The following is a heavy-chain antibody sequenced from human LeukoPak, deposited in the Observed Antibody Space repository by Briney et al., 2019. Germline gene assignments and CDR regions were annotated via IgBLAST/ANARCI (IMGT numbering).Heavy chain of an antibody. J-gene: IGHJ5*02. CDR1: GYTFIAYY. CDR3: ARGEYCSSTSCSPDPNNWFDP. D-gene: IGHD2-2*01. V-gene: IGHV1-2*02. CDR2: INPNSGAT. Sequence: ASVKVSCKASGYTFIAYYMFWVRQAPGQGLEWMGWINPNSGATGHAQKFQGRVTMTRDTSISTAYMELSRLRSDDTAVYYCARGEYCSSTSCSPDPNNWFDPWGQGTLVTVSS.